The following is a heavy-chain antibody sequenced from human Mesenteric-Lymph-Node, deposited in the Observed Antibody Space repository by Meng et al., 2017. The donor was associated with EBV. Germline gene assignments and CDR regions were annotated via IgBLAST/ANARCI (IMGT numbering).Heavy chain of an antibody. CDR2: ISAYNGNT. CDR3: ARIAGSGWNFDY. D-gene: IGHD6-19*01. V-gene: IGHV1-18*01. J-gene: IGHJ4*02. CDR1: GYTFTSYG. Sequence: QVQLVESGAEVKKAGDSVKVSCKDSGYTFTSYGISWVRQAPGQGLEWMGWISAYNGNTNYAQKLQGRVTMTTDTSTTTAYMELRSLRSDDTAVYYCARIAGSGWNFDYWGQGTLVTVSS.